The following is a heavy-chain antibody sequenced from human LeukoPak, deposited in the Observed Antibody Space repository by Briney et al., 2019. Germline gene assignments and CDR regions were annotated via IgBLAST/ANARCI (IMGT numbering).Heavy chain of an antibody. CDR2: ISGSGGST. D-gene: IGHD3-22*01. CDR3: AKGLYYYDSNGYYELMAFDI. CDR1: GFTFSSYG. J-gene: IGHJ3*02. Sequence: PGGSLRLSCAASGFTFSSYGVSWVRQAPGKGLEWVSAISGSGGSTYYADSVKGRFTISRDNSKNTLYLQMNSLRAEDTAVYYCAKGLYYYDSNGYYELMAFDIWGQGTMVTVSS. V-gene: IGHV3-23*01.